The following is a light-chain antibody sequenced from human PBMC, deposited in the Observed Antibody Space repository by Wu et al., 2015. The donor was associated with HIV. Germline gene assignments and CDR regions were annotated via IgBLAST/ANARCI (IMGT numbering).Light chain of an antibody. CDR1: QTVISDY. CDR3: QKYGTSST. J-gene: IGKJ2*02. CDR2: GAS. Sequence: EIVLTQSPGTLSLSPGERATLSCRASQTVISDYLAWYQQKPGQAPRLVIYGASFRATGIPDRFSGSGSGTDFTLTISRLEPEDFAVYYCQKYGTSSTFGQGTKLEIK. V-gene: IGKV3-20*01.